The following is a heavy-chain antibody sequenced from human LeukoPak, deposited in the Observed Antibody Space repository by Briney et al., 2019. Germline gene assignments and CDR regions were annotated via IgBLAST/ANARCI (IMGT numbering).Heavy chain of an antibody. Sequence: GASVKVSCKASGYTFTSYGISWVRQAPGQGLEWVGWISAYNGNTKYAQKLQGRVTMTTDTSTRPAYMELRSLRSDDAAVYYCAVAIEYSSSTFDYWGQGTLVTVST. CDR3: AVAIEYSSSTFDY. V-gene: IGHV1-18*01. CDR1: GYTFTSYG. D-gene: IGHD6-6*01. J-gene: IGHJ4*02. CDR2: ISAYNGNT.